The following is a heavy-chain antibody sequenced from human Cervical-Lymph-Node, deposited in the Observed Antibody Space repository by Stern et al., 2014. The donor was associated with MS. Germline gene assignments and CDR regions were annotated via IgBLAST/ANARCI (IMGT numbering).Heavy chain of an antibody. CDR2: VSAYNGNI. Sequence: QVQLVQSGAEVKKPGASVKVSCKASGYTFTNYGISWVRQAPGKGLEWMGWVSAYNGNINYGQKVQGRVTMTTDTSTSTAYMELRSLRSDDTAVYYCARSEREYGGVVDVWGQGTTVTVSS. D-gene: IGHD3-3*01. CDR3: ARSEREYGGVVDV. CDR1: GYTFTNYG. V-gene: IGHV1-18*01. J-gene: IGHJ6*02.